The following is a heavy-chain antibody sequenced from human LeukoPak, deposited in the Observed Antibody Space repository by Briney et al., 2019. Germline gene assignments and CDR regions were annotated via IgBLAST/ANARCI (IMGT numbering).Heavy chain of an antibody. V-gene: IGHV3-21*01. CDR1: GFTFSSYS. D-gene: IGHD6-19*01. CDR3: ASGSSDSSGWYYFDY. CDR2: ISSSSSYI. J-gene: IGHJ4*02. Sequence: PGGSLRLSCAASGFTFSSYSMNWVRQAPGKGLEWVSSISSSSSYIYYADSVKGRFTISRDNAKNSLYLQMNSLRAEDTAVYYSASGSSDSSGWYYFDYWGQGTLVTVSS.